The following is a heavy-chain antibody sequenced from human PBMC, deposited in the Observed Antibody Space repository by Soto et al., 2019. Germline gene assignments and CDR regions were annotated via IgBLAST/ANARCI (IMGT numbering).Heavy chain of an antibody. Sequence: PLTCTVSGASLASNSYCWSWIRQHPGKGLEWIGYIYYSGSTYYNPSLKSRVTISVDTSKNQFSLKLNSVTPADTAEYYCTSSFGGWYFDYWRQGSLVTVSS. CDR1: GASLASNSYC. CDR2: IYYSGST. J-gene: IGHJ4*02. D-gene: IGHD6-19*01. V-gene: IGHV4-31*03. CDR3: TSSFGGWYFDY.